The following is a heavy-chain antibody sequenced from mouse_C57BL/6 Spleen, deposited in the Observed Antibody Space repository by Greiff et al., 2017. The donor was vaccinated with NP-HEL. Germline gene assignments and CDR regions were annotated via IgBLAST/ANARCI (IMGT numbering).Heavy chain of an antibody. CDR2: INPNNGGT. CDR3: ARTRGNYEGYAMDY. D-gene: IGHD2-1*01. CDR1: GYTFTDYN. J-gene: IGHJ4*01. V-gene: IGHV1-18*01. Sequence: EVQLQQSGPELVKPGASVKIPCKASGYTFTDYNMDWVKQSHGKSLEWIGDINPNNGGTIYNQKFKGKATLTVDKSSSTAYMELRSLTSEDTAVYYCARTRGNYEGYAMDYWGQGTSVTVSS.